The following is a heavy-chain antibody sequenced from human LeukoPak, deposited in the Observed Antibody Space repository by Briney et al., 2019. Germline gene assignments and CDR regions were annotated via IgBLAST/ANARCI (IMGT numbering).Heavy chain of an antibody. J-gene: IGHJ3*02. Sequence: PGGSLRLSCAASGFTFSGYAMNWVRQAPGKGLEWVSYISGSSTKIHYAESVKGRFTISRDNAKNSLSLQRNSLRDEDTAVYYCARPTYYYGSVDAFDIWGQGTMVTVSS. CDR1: GFTFSGYA. CDR2: ISGSSTKI. V-gene: IGHV3-48*02. D-gene: IGHD3-10*01. CDR3: ARPTYYYGSVDAFDI.